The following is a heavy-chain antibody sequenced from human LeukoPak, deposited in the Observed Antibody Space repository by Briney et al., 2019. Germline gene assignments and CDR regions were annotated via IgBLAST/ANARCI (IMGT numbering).Heavy chain of an antibody. Sequence: PGGSLRLSCATSGFTFSRYWMHWVRQAPGKGLVWVSHINTDGSSTTYADSVKGRFTISRDNAKNTLYLQMNSLRAEDTAVYYCANAPGRLWFGESKVIYWGQGTLVTVSS. V-gene: IGHV3-74*01. J-gene: IGHJ4*02. D-gene: IGHD3-10*01. CDR1: GFTFSRYW. CDR2: INTDGSST. CDR3: ANAPGRLWFGESKVIY.